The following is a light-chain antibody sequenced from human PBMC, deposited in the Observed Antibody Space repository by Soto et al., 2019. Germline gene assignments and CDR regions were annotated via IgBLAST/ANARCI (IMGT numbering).Light chain of an antibody. V-gene: IGLV1-44*01. CDR3: TAWDDIVNGYV. CDR1: WFNIGRNS. CDR2: SNN. Sequence: QSVLPQPPSVSGTPVPRVSISCSGIWFNIGRNSVSWYQHLPGTAPKLLIYSNNQRPSGVTGRFYGAESGTSGSLAIRGLQSDDQADYYWTAWDDIVNGYVFGTGTKVTVL. J-gene: IGLJ1*01.